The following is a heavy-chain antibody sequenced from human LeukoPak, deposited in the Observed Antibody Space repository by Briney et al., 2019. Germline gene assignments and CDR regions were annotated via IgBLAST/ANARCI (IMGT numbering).Heavy chain of an antibody. D-gene: IGHD6-13*01. CDR1: GYTLTELS. CDR3: AREGYGFDY. CDR2: INPSGGST. J-gene: IGHJ4*02. V-gene: IGHV1-46*01. Sequence: ASVKVSCKVSGYTLTELSMHWVRQAPGQGLEWMGIINPSGGSTSYAQKFQGRVTMTRDTSTSTVYMELSSLRSEDTAVYYCAREGYGFDYWGQGTLVTVSS.